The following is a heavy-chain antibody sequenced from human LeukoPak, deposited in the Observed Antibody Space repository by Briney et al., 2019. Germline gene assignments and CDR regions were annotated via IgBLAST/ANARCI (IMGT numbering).Heavy chain of an antibody. Sequence: VASLKVSCKASGYTFTGYYMHWVRQAPGQGLEWMGWINPNSGDTKYSQKFQGRVTMTRDTSIRTAYMELTRLRSDDTAVYYCATQRGSYLWGTDFDYWGQGTLVTVSS. V-gene: IGHV1-2*02. CDR2: INPNSGDT. CDR3: ATQRGSYLWGTDFDY. J-gene: IGHJ4*02. D-gene: IGHD3-16*01. CDR1: GYTFTGYY.